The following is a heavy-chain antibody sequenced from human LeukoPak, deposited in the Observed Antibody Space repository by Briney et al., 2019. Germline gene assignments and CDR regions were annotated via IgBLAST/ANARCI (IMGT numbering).Heavy chain of an antibody. CDR1: GFTFSSYA. V-gene: IGHV3-30*04. Sequence: GGSLRLSCAASGFTFSSYAMHWVRQAPGKGLEWVAVISYDGSNKYYADSVKGRFTISRDNSKNTLYLQMNSLRAEDTAVYYCARARIHVLRFLEWSPQNYWGQGTPVTVSS. D-gene: IGHD3-3*01. CDR2: ISYDGSNK. J-gene: IGHJ4*02. CDR3: ARARIHVLRFLEWSPQNY.